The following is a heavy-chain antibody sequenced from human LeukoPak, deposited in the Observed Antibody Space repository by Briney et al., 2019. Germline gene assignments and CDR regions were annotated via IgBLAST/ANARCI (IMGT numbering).Heavy chain of an antibody. V-gene: IGHV1-69*13. CDR1: GGTFSSYA. J-gene: IGHJ6*02. CDR3: ARDQVVLRYSCMDV. D-gene: IGHD3-9*01. CDR2: IIPIFGTA. Sequence: ASVTVSCKASGGTFSSYAISWVRQAPGQGLEWMGGIIPIFGTANYAQKFQGRVTVTADESTSTAYMELSSLRSEDAAVYYCARDQVVLRYSCMDVWGQGTTVTVSS.